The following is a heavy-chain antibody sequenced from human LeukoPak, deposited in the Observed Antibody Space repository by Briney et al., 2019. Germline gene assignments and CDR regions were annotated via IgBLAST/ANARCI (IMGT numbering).Heavy chain of an antibody. J-gene: IGHJ4*02. CDR3: TKFDS. CDR2: ISGSDGST. V-gene: IGHV3-23*01. CDR1: GFIFKNHA. Sequence: PPGGSLRLSCVASGFIFKNHAMTWVRQAPGKGLEWVASISGSDGSTFYRDSVRGRFTISRDTSANTLFLQMNNLRPADTALYYCTKFDSWGQGVLVTVSS.